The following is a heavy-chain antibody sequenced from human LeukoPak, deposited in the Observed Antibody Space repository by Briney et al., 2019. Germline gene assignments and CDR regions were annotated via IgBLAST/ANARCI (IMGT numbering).Heavy chain of an antibody. CDR3: ARGPYSYDSSGAFDI. Sequence: SETLSLTCAIYGGSFSSYYWSWIRHPPGKGLEWIGEISHSGSTNYNPSPKSRVTLSIDTSKNQFSLKLSSVTAADTAVYFCARGPYSYDSSGAFDIWGQGTMVTVSS. D-gene: IGHD3-22*01. V-gene: IGHV4-34*01. J-gene: IGHJ3*02. CDR2: ISHSGST. CDR1: GGSFSSYY.